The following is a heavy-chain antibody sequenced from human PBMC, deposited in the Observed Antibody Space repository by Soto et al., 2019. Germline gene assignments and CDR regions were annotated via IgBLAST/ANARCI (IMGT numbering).Heavy chain of an antibody. D-gene: IGHD5-18*01. V-gene: IGHV4-39*01. J-gene: IGHJ5*02. CDR2: IYYSGST. CDR1: GGSISSSSYY. Sequence: QLQLQESGPGLVKPSETLSLTCTVSGGSISSSSYYWGWIRQPPGKGLEWIGSIYYSGSTYYNPSLKSRVPISVATSKTQFSLQLSSVTAADPAVYYCARRDQLWPGRDWFDHWGQGALVTVSS. CDR3: ARRDQLWPGRDWFDH.